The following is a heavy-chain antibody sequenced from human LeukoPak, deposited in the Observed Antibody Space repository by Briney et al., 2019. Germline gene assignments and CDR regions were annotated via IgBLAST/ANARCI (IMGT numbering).Heavy chain of an antibody. CDR3: ARESVVTGTFDY. J-gene: IGHJ4*02. V-gene: IGHV4-59*01. D-gene: IGHD3-22*01. CDR1: GGSISSYY. CDR2: IYYSGST. Sequence: SETLSLTCTVSGGSISSYYWSWVRQPPGKGLEWIGYIYYSGSTNYNPSLKSRVTISVDTSKNQFSLKLSSVTAADTAVYYCARESVVTGTFDYWGQGTLVTVSS.